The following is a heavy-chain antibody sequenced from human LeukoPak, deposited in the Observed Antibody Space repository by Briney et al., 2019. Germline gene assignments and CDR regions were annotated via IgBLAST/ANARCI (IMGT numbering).Heavy chain of an antibody. V-gene: IGHV1-69*13. D-gene: IGHD6-6*01. J-gene: IGHJ4*02. CDR2: IIPIFGTV. CDR3: ARDAGVAALKYYFDY. CDR1: GGTFSSYA. Sequence: ASVKVSCKASGGTFSSYAISWVRQAPGQGLEWMGGIIPIFGTVNYAQKFQGRVTITADESTSTAYMELSSLRSEDTAVYYCARDAGVAALKYYFDYWGQGTLVTVSS.